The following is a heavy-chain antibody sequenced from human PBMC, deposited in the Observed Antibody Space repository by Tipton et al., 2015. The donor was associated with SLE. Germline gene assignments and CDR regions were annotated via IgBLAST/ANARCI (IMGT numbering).Heavy chain of an antibody. CDR1: GGSISSYY. V-gene: IGHV4-4*07. D-gene: IGHD2-2*02. J-gene: IGHJ3*02. CDR2: IYTSGST. Sequence: TLSLTCTVSGGSISSYYWSWIRQPAGKGLEWIGRIYTSGSTNYNPSLKSRVTISVDTSKNQFSLKLSSVTAADTAVYYCARGPYCSSTSCYTAAAFDIWGQGTMVTVSS. CDR3: ARGPYCSSTSCYTAAAFDI.